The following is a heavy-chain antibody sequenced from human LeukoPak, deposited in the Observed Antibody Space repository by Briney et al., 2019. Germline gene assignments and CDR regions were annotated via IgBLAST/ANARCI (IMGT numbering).Heavy chain of an antibody. CDR2: IIPIFGTA. CDR1: GGTFSSYA. CDR3: AREDRYYYDSSGSYYYYYYMDV. D-gene: IGHD3-22*01. V-gene: IGHV1-69*05. Sequence: SVKVSCKASGGTFSSYAISWVRQAPGQGLEWMGRIIPIFGTASYAQKFQGRVTITTDESTSTAYMELSSLRSEDTAVYYCAREDRYYYDSSGSYYYYYYMDVWGKGTTVTVSS. J-gene: IGHJ6*03.